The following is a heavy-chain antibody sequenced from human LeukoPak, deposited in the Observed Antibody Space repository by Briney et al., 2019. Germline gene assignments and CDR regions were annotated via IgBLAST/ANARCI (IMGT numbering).Heavy chain of an antibody. CDR3: VKDYYDSSGYYYGGY. V-gene: IGHV1-18*01. CDR2: ISAYNGNT. Sequence: VASVTVSCMASGYTLTSYCISWVRQAPGQGLEWLGWISAYNGNTNYAQKLQGRVTMTTDTSTSTAYMELRSLRSDDTAVYYCVKDYYDSSGYYYGGYWGQGTLVTVSS. J-gene: IGHJ4*02. D-gene: IGHD3-22*01. CDR1: GYTLTSYC.